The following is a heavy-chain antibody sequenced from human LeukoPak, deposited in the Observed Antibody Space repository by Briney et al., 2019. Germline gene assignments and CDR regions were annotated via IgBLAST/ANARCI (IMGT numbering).Heavy chain of an antibody. CDR2: ISSSGNT. Sequence: PSETLSLTCTVSGGSTSSGNYYWGWIRQPPGKGLEWIGGISSSGNTYYNPSLKSRITISIDTSKNHFSLKLSSVTAADTAVYYCARAPAYCSGGSCYRFDYWGQGTLVTVSS. V-gene: IGHV4-39*02. J-gene: IGHJ4*02. D-gene: IGHD2-15*01. CDR1: GGSTSSGNYY. CDR3: ARAPAYCSGGSCYRFDY.